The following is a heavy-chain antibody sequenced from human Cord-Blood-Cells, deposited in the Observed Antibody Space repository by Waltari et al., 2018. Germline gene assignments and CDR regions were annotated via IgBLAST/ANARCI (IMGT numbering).Heavy chain of an antibody. V-gene: IGHV3-30-3*01. Sequence: QVQLVESGGGVVQPGRSLRPPCAASGFTFSRSAMHWVRQAPGKGLEWVAVISYDGSNKYYADSVKGRFTISRDNSKNTLYLQMNSLRAEDTAVYYCASGGSGWYFDYWGQGTLVTVSS. J-gene: IGHJ4*02. D-gene: IGHD6-19*01. CDR3: ASGGSGWYFDY. CDR1: GFTFSRSA. CDR2: ISYDGSNK.